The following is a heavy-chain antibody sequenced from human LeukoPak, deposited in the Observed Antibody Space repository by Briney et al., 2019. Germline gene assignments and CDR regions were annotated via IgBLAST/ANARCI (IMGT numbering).Heavy chain of an antibody. CDR2: ISSSGSTI. V-gene: IGHV3-11*01. CDR3: ARIDSSSWYVDY. CDR1: GFTLSDYY. D-gene: IGHD6-13*01. J-gene: IGHJ4*02. Sequence: PGGSLRLSCAASGFTLSDYYMSWVRQAPGKGLEWVSYISSSGSTIYYADSVKGRFTISRDNAKNSLYLQMNSLRAEDTAVYYCARIDSSSWYVDYWGQGTLVTVSS.